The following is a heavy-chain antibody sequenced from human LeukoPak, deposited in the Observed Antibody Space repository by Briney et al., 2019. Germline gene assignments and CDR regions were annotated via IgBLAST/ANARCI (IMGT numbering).Heavy chain of an antibody. CDR2: INHSGST. CDR3: ASLVPYGGIRRKGYNWFDP. CDR1: GGSFSGYY. D-gene: IGHD4-23*01. Sequence: SETLSLTCAVYGGSFSGYYWSWIRQPPGKGLEWIGEINHSGSTNYNPSLKSRVTISVDTSKNQFSLKLSSVTAADTAVYYCASLVPYGGIRRKGYNWFDPWGQGTLVTVSS. J-gene: IGHJ5*02. V-gene: IGHV4-34*01.